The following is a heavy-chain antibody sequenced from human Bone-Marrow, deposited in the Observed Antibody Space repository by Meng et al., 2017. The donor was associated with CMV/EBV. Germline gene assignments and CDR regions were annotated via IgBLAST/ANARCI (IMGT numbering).Heavy chain of an antibody. CDR1: GGSISSSSYY. V-gene: IGHV4-39*07. J-gene: IGHJ5*02. CDR3: ARDRPEGHDFWSGYSGGFDP. CDR2: IYYSGST. D-gene: IGHD3-3*01. Sequence: SETLSLTCTVSGGSISSSSYYWGWIRQPPGKGLEWIGSIYYSGSTYYNPSLKSRVTISVDTSKNQFSLKLSSVTAADTAVYYCARDRPEGHDFWSGYSGGFDPWGQGTLVTVSS.